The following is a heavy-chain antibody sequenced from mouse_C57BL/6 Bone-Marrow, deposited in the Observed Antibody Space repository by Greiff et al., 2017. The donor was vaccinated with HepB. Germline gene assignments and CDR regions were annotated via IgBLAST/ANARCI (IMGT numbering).Heavy chain of an antibody. CDR1: GFTFSDFY. Sequence: EVQGVDSGGGLVQSGRSLRLSCATSGFTFSDFYMEWVRQAPGKGLEWIAASRNKANDYTTEYSASVKGRFIVSRDTSQSILYLQMNALRAEDTAIYYCARDALTGTPFDYWGQGTTLTVSS. CDR2: SRNKANDYTT. D-gene: IGHD4-1*01. V-gene: IGHV7-1*01. J-gene: IGHJ2*01. CDR3: ARDALTGTPFDY.